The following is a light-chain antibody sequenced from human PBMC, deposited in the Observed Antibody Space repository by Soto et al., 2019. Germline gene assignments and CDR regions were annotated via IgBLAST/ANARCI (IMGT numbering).Light chain of an antibody. J-gene: IGLJ2*01. CDR2: EVS. CDR3: SSYTASDTLI. Sequence: QSVLTQPASVSGSPGQSITISCTGTSSDVGAYDSVSWYQQYPGKAPKFMIYEVSHRPSGVSNRFSGSKSSNTASLTISGLQAEDEADYFCSSYTASDTLIFGGGTKLTVL. V-gene: IGLV2-14*01. CDR1: SSDVGAYDS.